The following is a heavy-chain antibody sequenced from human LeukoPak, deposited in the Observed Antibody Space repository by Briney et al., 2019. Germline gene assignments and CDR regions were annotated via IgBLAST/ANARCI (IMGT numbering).Heavy chain of an antibody. J-gene: IGHJ3*02. CDR2: INPNSGGT. D-gene: IGHD3-22*01. CDR3: ARVDYYDSSGRAFDI. CDR1: GYTFTGYY. Sequence: ASVKVSCKASGYTFTGYYMHWVRQLPGQGLEWMGWINPNSGGTNYAQKFQGRVTMTRDTSISTAYMELSRLRSDDTAVYYCARVDYYDSSGRAFDIWGQGTMVTVSS. V-gene: IGHV1-2*02.